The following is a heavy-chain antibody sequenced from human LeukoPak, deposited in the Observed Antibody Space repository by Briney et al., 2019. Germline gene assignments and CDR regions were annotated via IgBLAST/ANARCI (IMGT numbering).Heavy chain of an antibody. CDR1: GLTFSSYA. D-gene: IGHD6-19*01. Sequence: GGSLRLSCAASGLTFSSYAMSWVRQAPGKGLEWVSGISGSDGSTNYADSVKGRFTISRENSKNTLYLQMNSLRAEDTAVYYCARRPTSIAVADYYFDYWGQGTLVTVSS. V-gene: IGHV3-23*01. CDR3: ARRPTSIAVADYYFDY. J-gene: IGHJ4*02. CDR2: ISGSDGST.